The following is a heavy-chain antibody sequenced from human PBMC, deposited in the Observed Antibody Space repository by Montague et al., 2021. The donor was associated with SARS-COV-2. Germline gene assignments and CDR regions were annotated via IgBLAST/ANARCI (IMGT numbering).Heavy chain of an antibody. Sequence: SLRLSCAASGFTFSSYAMHWVRQAPGKGLEWVAVISYDGSNKYYXDSXKGRFTISRDNSKNTLYLQMNSLRAEDTAVYYCARAAQKQYVLLWFGELLHDAFDIGGQGTMVTVPS. V-gene: IGHV3-30-3*01. CDR3: ARAAQKQYVLLWFGELLHDAFDI. CDR1: GFTFSSYA. J-gene: IGHJ3*02. D-gene: IGHD3-10*01. CDR2: ISYDGSNK.